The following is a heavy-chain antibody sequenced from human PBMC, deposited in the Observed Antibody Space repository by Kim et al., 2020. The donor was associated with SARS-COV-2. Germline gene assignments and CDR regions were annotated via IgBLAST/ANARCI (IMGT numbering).Heavy chain of an antibody. D-gene: IGHD3-16*01. Sequence: SETLSLTCTVSGASIGIGYYWAWIRQPPGRGLEWIGSISHTGNTYSNPSLRGRISISVDTSKRQFSLNVTSVTAADTAVYSCARMEIGAWVCFDVWGQGT. CDR2: ISHTGNT. J-gene: IGHJ3*01. CDR3: ARMEIGAWVCFDV. V-gene: IGHV4-38-2*02. CDR1: GASIGIGYY.